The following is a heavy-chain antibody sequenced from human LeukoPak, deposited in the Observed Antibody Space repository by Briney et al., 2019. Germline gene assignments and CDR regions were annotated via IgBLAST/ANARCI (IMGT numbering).Heavy chain of an antibody. CDR3: ARGEHSADY. J-gene: IGHJ4*02. CDR2: IYSSGYT. Sequence: PSETLSLASTVSGGSIRSYYWNWIRQPAGKGLEWIGRIYSSGYTNYNPSLKNRVSMSVDTSKNQFSLKLTSLTAADTAVYYCARGEHSADYWGPGALVTVSS. D-gene: IGHD1/OR15-1a*01. CDR1: GGSIRSYY. V-gene: IGHV4-4*07.